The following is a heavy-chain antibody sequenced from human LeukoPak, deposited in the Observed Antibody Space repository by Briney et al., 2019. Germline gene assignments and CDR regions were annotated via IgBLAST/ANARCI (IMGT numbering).Heavy chain of an antibody. J-gene: IGHJ2*01. V-gene: IGHV4-59*01. Sequence: SETLSLTCTVSGGSISSYYRSWIRQPPGKGLEWIGYIYYSGSTNYNPSLKSRVTISVDTSKNQFSLKLSSVTAADTAVYYCAGAGALFYSSGWPGGDFDLWGRGTLVTVSS. CDR3: AGAGALFYSSGWPGGDFDL. CDR2: IYYSGST. CDR1: GGSISSYY. D-gene: IGHD6-19*01.